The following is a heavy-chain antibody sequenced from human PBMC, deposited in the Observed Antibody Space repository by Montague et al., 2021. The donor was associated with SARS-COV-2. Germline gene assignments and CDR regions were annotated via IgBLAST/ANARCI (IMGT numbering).Heavy chain of an antibody. CDR3: ARDSHYYDSSGHFDY. CDR2: IYYSGST. Sequence: SETLSLTCTVSGGPISSYYWSWIRQPPGKGLEWIGYIYYSGSTNYNPPLKSRVTISVDTSKNQFSLKLSSVTAAVTAVYYCARDSHYYDSSGHFDYWGQGTLVTVSS. D-gene: IGHD3-22*01. CDR1: GGPISSYY. J-gene: IGHJ4*02. V-gene: IGHV4-59*13.